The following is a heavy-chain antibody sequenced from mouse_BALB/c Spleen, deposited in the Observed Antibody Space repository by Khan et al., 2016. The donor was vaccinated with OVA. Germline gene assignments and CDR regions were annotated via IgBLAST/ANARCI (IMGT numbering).Heavy chain of an antibody. CDR1: GYSITSGYY. CDR3: ASKSYGKGAY. Sequence: EVELVESGPGLVKPSQSLSLTCSVTGYSITSGYYWNWIRQFPGNRLEWMGYISYDGSNNYNPSLKNRISITRDTSKKQFFLKLNSVTTEDTARYYCASKSYGKGAYWGQGTLVTVSA. CDR2: ISYDGSN. D-gene: IGHD2-1*01. V-gene: IGHV3-6*02. J-gene: IGHJ3*01.